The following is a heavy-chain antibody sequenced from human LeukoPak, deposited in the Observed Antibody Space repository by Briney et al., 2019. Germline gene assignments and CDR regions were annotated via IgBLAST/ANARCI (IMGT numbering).Heavy chain of an antibody. J-gene: IGHJ4*02. Sequence: GGSLRLSCAASGFTFSSFGMHWVRQAPGKGLEWVAFISYDGSIKYYADSVKGRFTISRDDSKNTLYLQMSGLRTEDTAVYYCARVGVDTAMVTFSSLSYYFDYWGQGTLVTVSS. CDR3: ARVGVDTAMVTFSSLSYYFDY. V-gene: IGHV3-30*19. D-gene: IGHD5-18*01. CDR1: GFTFSSFG. CDR2: ISYDGSIK.